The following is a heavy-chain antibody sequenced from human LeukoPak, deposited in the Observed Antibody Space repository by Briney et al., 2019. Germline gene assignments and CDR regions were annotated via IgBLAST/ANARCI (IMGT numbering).Heavy chain of an antibody. J-gene: IGHJ3*02. V-gene: IGHV1-69*13. D-gene: IGHD6-25*01. CDR2: IIPIFGTA. Sequence: SVKVSCKASGGTVSSYASSWVRQAPGQGLEWMGGIIPIFGTANYAQKFQGRVTITADESTSTAYMELSSLRSEDTAVYYCASESAADDAFDIWGQGTMVTVSS. CDR3: ASESAADDAFDI. CDR1: GGTVSSYA.